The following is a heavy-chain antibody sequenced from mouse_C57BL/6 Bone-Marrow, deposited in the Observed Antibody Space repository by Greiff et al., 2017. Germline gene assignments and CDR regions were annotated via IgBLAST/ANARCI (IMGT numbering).Heavy chain of an antibody. V-gene: IGHV1-47*01. CDR3: ARSSTFFYSMDY. CDR2: FHPYNDDT. J-gene: IGHJ2*01. D-gene: IGHD5-1*01. CDR1: GYTFTTYP. Sequence: QVQLQQSGAVLVKPGASVKMSCKASGYTFTTYPIEWMKQNHGKSLEWIGNFHPYNDDTTYNAQFKGKATLTVEKSSNTVYLAYSRLTSDDSAVYSCARSSTFFYSMDYWGQGTTLTVSS.